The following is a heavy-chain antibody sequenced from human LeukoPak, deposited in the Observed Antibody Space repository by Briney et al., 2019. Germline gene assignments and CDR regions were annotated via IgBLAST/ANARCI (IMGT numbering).Heavy chain of an antibody. V-gene: IGHV3-21*01. CDR2: ISSSSSYI. CDR3: ARESKSSRGSLHLFDY. J-gene: IGHJ4*02. D-gene: IGHD2-15*01. Sequence: GGSLRLSCAASGFTFSSYSMNWVRQAPGKGLEWVSSISSSSSYIYYADSVKGRFTISRDNAKNSLYPQMNSLRAEDTAVYYCARESKSSRGSLHLFDYWGQGTLVTVSS. CDR1: GFTFSSYS.